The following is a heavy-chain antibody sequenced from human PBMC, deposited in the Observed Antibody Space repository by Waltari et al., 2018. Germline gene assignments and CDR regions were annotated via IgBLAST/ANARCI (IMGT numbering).Heavy chain of an antibody. CDR2: IIPIFGTA. CDR3: ARELADRRGNAFDI. CDR1: GGTFSSYG. J-gene: IGHJ3*02. Sequence: QVQLVQSGAAVKKPGASVKVSCQASGGTFSSYGISGVRQAPGQGLEWMGGIIPIFGTANYAQKFQGRVTITADESTSTAYMELSSLRSEDTAVYYCARELADRRGNAFDIWGQGTMVTVSS. V-gene: IGHV1-69*01.